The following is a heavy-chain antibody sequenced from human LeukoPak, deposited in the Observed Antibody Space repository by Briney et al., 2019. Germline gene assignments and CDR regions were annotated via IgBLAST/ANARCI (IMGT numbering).Heavy chain of an antibody. Sequence: SESLSLTCTVSGGSISSGGYYCTWIRQPPGKGLEWIGYIYHNGRTYYNPSLESRVTISVDRSKNHFSLNLTSVTAADTAVYYCARGDDGIDYWGQGALVPVSS. V-gene: IGHV4-30-2*01. CDR1: GGSISSGGYY. D-gene: IGHD1-1*01. CDR2: IYHNGRT. CDR3: ARGDDGIDY. J-gene: IGHJ4*02.